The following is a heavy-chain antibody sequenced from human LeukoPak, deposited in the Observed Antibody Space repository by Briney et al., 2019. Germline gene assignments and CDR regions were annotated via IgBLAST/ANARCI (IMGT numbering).Heavy chain of an antibody. D-gene: IGHD3-22*01. V-gene: IGHV3-30*19. CDR3: VRDVDTSASNWYFDP. Sequence: GGSLRLSCVTSGFTFSNYGMHWVRQAPGKGLEWLAVRSYDGRKEYFADSVKGRFTISRDNSKNTVYLQMNSLRIEDTAVYFCVRDVDTSASNWYFDPWGRGTLVTVSS. J-gene: IGHJ2*01. CDR1: GFTFSNYG. CDR2: RSYDGRKE.